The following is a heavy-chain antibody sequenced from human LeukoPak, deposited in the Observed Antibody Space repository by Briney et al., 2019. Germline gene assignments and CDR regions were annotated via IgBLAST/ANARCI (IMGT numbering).Heavy chain of an antibody. CDR2: IRSKTNDYAT. Sequence: GGSLRLSCAASGFTFSGSAMHWVRQASGKGLEWVGRIRSKTNDYATAYATSVKGRFTISRDDSKNMAYLQMNSLRAEDTAVYYCARGLQWLAEFDYWGQGTLVTVSS. V-gene: IGHV3-73*01. J-gene: IGHJ4*02. D-gene: IGHD6-19*01. CDR1: GFTFSGSA. CDR3: ARGLQWLAEFDY.